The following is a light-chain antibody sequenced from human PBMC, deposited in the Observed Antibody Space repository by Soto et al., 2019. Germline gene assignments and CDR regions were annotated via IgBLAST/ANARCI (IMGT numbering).Light chain of an antibody. CDR2: STD. Sequence: SALTQPPSASGTPGQTVSISCSGSRSNIGKNFVSWYRQVPGTAPKVLIHSTDQRPAGVPDRFSGSKSGTSASLAISGLQSEDEADYYCLVWDDGPNDMYVIGSGTKVTVL. CDR1: RSNIGKNF. J-gene: IGLJ1*01. V-gene: IGLV1-44*01. CDR3: LVWDDGPNDMYV.